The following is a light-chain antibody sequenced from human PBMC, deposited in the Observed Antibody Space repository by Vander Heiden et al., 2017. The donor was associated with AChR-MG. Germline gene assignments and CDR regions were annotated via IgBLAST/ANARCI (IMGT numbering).Light chain of an antibody. CDR1: SSDVGGYNY. J-gene: IGLJ3*02. V-gene: IGLV2-11*01. CDR3: CSYGRNYWV. Sequence: SALTQPRSVSGSPGQSVTIPCTGTSSDVGGYNYVSWYQQYPGKAPKVMIYDVSERPSGVPDRFSGSKSGNTASLTISGLQTDDEADYYCCSYGRNYWVFGGGTKLTVL. CDR2: DVS.